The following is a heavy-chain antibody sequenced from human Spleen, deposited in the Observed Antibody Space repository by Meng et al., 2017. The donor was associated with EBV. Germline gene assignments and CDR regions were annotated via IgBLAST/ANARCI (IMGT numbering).Heavy chain of an antibody. CDR1: AYTFISAA. CDR2: INTNTGNP. Sequence: VQSGSRLKRHGLSVKISCAASAYTFISAAMNWFRQAPGKGLEWMGWINTNTGNPTYAQGFTGRFVFSLDTSLSTTYLQISSLKAEDTAIYYCARLATSLAATGTAWGQGTLVTVSS. CDR3: ARLATSLAATGTA. V-gene: IGHV7-4-1*02. J-gene: IGHJ4*02. D-gene: IGHD6-13*01.